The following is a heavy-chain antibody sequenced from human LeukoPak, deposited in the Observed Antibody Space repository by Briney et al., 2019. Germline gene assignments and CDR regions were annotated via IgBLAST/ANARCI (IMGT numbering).Heavy chain of an antibody. V-gene: IGHV3-15*01. D-gene: IGHD1-26*01. J-gene: IGHJ4*02. Sequence: KPGGSLRPSCAASGFTFSNAWMTWVRQAPGKGLEWVGRIKSNADGGTTDYAAPVKGRFTISRDDSKNTLYLQMNSLKTEDTAVYYCTTGRELLGYWGQGTLVTVSS. CDR3: TTGRELLGY. CDR2: IKSNADGGTT. CDR1: GFTFSNAW.